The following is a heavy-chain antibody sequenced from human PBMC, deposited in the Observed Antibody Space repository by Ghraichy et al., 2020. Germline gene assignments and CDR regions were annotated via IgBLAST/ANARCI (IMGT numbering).Heavy chain of an antibody. D-gene: IGHD5-24*01. Sequence: GGSLRLSCAASGFTFSSYAMSWVRQAPGKGLEWVSALSGSGGSTYYADSVKGRFTISRDNSKNTLYLQMNSLRAEDTAVYYCARKRWLQFYYFDYWGQGTLVTVSS. CDR2: LSGSGGST. CDR1: GFTFSSYA. J-gene: IGHJ4*02. V-gene: IGHV3-23*01. CDR3: ARKRWLQFYYFDY.